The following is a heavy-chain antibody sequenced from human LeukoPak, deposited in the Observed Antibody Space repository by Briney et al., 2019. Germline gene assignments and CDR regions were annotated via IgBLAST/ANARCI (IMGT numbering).Heavy chain of an antibody. CDR3: ARATGGWWFYFDH. CDR2: ISSSRTII. D-gene: IGHD2-15*01. CDR1: GFTFSDYY. V-gene: IGHV3-11*01. J-gene: IGHJ4*02. Sequence: GGSLRLSCAASGFTFSDYYMNWLRQAPGKGLEWVSYISSSRTIIYYADSVKGRFTISRDNSKNSLYLQMNTLRAEDTAIYYCARATGGWWFYFDHWGQGTQVTVSS.